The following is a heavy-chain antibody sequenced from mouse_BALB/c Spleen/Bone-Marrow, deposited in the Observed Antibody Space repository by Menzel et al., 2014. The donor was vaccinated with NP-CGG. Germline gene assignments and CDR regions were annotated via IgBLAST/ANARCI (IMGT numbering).Heavy chain of an antibody. Sequence: EVQVVESGGGLVQPGGSLKLSCAASGFTFSSYGMSWVRQNIDKRLELVATIKSNGGSTYYPDSVKGRFSISRDNAKNTLCLQMSSLKSEDTAMYYCTSLSSMITAAWFAYWGQGTLVTISA. CDR2: IKSNGGST. V-gene: IGHV5-6-3*01. D-gene: IGHD2-4*01. J-gene: IGHJ3*01. CDR1: GFTFSSYG. CDR3: TSLSSMITAAWFAY.